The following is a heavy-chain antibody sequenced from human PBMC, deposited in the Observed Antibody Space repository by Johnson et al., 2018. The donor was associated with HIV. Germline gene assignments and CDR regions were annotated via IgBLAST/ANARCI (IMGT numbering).Heavy chain of an antibody. V-gene: IGHV3-20*04. D-gene: IGHD3-22*01. J-gene: IGHJ3*02. Sequence: VQLVESGGGAVRPGGSLRLSCVVSGFTFEDYGMSWVRQAPGKGLEWVSAINWTGGSTTYADSVQGRFIISRDNAKNSLYLQMNSLRDEDTAFYYCARGRLISMIVSAGAFDIWGQGTMVTVSS. CDR2: INWTGGST. CDR1: GFTFEDYG. CDR3: ARGRLISMIVSAGAFDI.